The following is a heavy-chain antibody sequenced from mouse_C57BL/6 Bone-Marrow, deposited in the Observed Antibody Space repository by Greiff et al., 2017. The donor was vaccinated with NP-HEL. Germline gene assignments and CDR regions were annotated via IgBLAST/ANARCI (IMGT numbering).Heavy chain of an antibody. CDR2: IWSDGST. CDR1: GFSLTSYG. Sequence: VKLMESGPGLVAPSQSLSITCTVSGFSLTSYGVHWVRQPPGKGLEWLVVIWSDGSTTYNSALKSRLSISKDNSKSQVFLKMNSLQTDDTAMYYCARHDGYYPAWFAYWGQGTLVTVSA. J-gene: IGHJ3*01. V-gene: IGHV2-6-1*01. D-gene: IGHD2-3*01. CDR3: ARHDGYYPAWFAY.